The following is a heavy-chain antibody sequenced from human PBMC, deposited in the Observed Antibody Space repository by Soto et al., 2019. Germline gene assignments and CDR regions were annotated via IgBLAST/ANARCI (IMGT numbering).Heavy chain of an antibody. D-gene: IGHD5-12*01. CDR2: INHSGST. V-gene: IGHV4-34*01. J-gene: IGHJ4*02. CDR1: GGSVSGYY. CDR3: ARIPRLRLNYFDY. Sequence: SSETLSLTCAVYGGSVSGYYWSWVRQPPGKVLEWIGEINHSGSTNYNPSLKSRVTISVDTSKNQFSLKLSSVTAADTAVYYCARIPRLRLNYFDYWGQGTLVTVSS.